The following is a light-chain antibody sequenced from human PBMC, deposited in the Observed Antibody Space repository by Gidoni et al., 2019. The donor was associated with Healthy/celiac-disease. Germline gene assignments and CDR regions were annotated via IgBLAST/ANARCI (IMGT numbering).Light chain of an antibody. CDR1: QSISSW. Sequence: DIQMPQSPSTRSASVGDRVTITCRASQSISSWLAWYQQKPGKAPKLLIYKASSFESGVPSRFSGSGSGTEFTLTIRSLQPDDFATDYCQQYNSYSLTFXPXTKVDIK. J-gene: IGKJ3*01. V-gene: IGKV1-5*03. CDR2: KAS. CDR3: QQYNSYSLT.